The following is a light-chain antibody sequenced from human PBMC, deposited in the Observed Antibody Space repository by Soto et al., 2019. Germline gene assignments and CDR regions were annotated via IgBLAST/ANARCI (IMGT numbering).Light chain of an antibody. J-gene: IGLJ1*01. CDR2: DVS. CDR1: SSDVGGYNY. Sequence: QSALTQPASVSGSPGQSITISCTGTSSDVGGYNYVSWYQQHPGKAPKLMIYDVSNRPSGVSNRFSGSKSGNTASLTISGLQAEDEADYYCSSYTSSSTPLYVFGAGTKLNV. CDR3: SSYTSSSTPLYV. V-gene: IGLV2-14*01.